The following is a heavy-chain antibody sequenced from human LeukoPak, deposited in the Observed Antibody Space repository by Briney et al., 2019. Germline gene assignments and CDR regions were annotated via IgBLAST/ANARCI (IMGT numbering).Heavy chain of an antibody. CDR2: ISSSSSYI. Sequence: GGSLRLSCAASGFTFSSYSMNWVRQAPGKGLEWVSSISSSSSYIYYADSVKGRFTISRDNAKNSLYLQMNSLRAEDTAVYDCARGFDPLQGNDYWGQGTLVTVSS. D-gene: IGHD3-10*01. CDR3: ARGFDPLQGNDY. V-gene: IGHV3-21*01. J-gene: IGHJ4*02. CDR1: GFTFSSYS.